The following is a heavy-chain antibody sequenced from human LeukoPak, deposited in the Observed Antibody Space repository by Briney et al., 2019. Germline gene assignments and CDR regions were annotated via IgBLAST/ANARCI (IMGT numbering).Heavy chain of an antibody. CDR2: ISGSGGST. D-gene: IGHD3-10*01. V-gene: IGHV3-23*01. CDR1: GFTFSSYG. Sequence: GGSLRLSCAASGFTFSSYGMSWVRQAPGKGLEWVSAISGSGGSTYYADSVKGRFTISRDNSENTLYLQMNSLRAEDTALYHCARAPSWSMIRGVSVGGFDIWGQGTMVTVSS. J-gene: IGHJ3*02. CDR3: ARAPSWSMIRGVSVGGFDI.